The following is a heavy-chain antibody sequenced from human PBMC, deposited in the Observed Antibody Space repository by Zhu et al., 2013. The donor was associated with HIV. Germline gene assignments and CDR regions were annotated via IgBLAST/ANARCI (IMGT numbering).Heavy chain of an antibody. Sequence: QVQLVQSGAEVKKPGASVKVSCKASGYTFTSYYMHWVRQAPGQGLEWMGIINPSGGSTSYAQKFQGRVTMTRDTSTSTVYMELSRLRSDDTAVYYCARDRRGXRIFGSWLSKTFYFDYWGQGTLVTVSS. D-gene: IGHD3-3*01. J-gene: IGHJ4*02. CDR3: ARDRRGXRIFGSWLSKTFYFDY. CDR2: INPSGGST. V-gene: IGHV1-46*01. CDR1: GYTFTSYY.